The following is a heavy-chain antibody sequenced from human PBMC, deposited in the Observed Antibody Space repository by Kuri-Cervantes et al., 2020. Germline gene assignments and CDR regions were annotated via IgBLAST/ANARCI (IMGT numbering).Heavy chain of an antibody. Sequence: GESLKISCAASGFTFNNYGMHWVRQAPGKGLEWVAFIRYDGSNEYYVDSVKGRFTISRDNSKNTMYLQMNSLRAEDTAVYFCARDPASFYYGSGFSYMDVWGTGTTVTVSS. CDR1: GFTFNNYG. V-gene: IGHV3-30*02. D-gene: IGHD3-10*01. J-gene: IGHJ6*03. CDR2: IRYDGSNE. CDR3: ARDPASFYYGSGFSYMDV.